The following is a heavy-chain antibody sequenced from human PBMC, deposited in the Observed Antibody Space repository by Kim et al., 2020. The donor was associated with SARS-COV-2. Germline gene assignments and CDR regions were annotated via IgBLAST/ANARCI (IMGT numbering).Heavy chain of an antibody. Sequence: GGSLRLSCAASGFTFSTYWMHWVRKAPGKGLVWVSRIKTDGSDIKYADSVKGRFTASRDKAKNTLFLQMNSLRAEDTAVYYCVRETAQAGYDYMDVWGKG. CDR1: GFTFSTYW. J-gene: IGHJ6*03. CDR2: IKTDGSDI. V-gene: IGHV3-74*01. CDR3: VRETAQAGYDYMDV.